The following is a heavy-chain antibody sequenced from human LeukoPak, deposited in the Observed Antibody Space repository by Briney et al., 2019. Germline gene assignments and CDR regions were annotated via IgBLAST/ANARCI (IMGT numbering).Heavy chain of an antibody. CDR2: IYYSGST. Sequence: SESLSLTYTFSGGSISSCGYYCSWIRQPPGKVLEWIGYIYYSGSTYYNPSLKSRVTISVDTSKNQFTLKLTSVTAADTAANYRARGGYRPTKAFDIWGQGTMVTVSS. D-gene: IGHD6-25*01. J-gene: IGHJ3*02. V-gene: IGHV4-31*03. CDR3: ARGGYRPTKAFDI. CDR1: GGSISSCGYY.